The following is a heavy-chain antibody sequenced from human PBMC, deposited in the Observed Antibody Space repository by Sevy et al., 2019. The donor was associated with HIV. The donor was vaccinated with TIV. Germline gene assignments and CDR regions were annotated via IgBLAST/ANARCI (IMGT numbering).Heavy chain of an antibody. D-gene: IGHD2-8*01. CDR3: ARAGCTKPHDY. CDR1: GFTFSKYS. CDR2: LSFGCGEI. J-gene: IGHJ4*02. V-gene: IGHV3-23*01. Sequence: GGSLRLYCAASGFTFSKYSMSWVRQPPGKGLGWVSTLSFGCGEINYADSVKGRFTISRDNSKSSVYLQMNNLRPEDTAVYYCARAGCTKPHDYWGQGTLVTVSS.